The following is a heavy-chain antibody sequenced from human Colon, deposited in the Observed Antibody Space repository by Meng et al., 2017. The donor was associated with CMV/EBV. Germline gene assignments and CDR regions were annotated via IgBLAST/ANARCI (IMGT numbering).Heavy chain of an antibody. CDR2: IYHSGTT. CDR3: AREGDVIVPAAKVDY. CDR1: GGSISSGYF. V-gene: IGHV4-38-2*02. J-gene: IGHJ4*02. D-gene: IGHD2-2*01. Sequence: SETLSLTCTVSGGSISSGYFWGWTRQSPGKGLEWIGSIYHSGTTYYNPSLKSRVTISLDMSKNQFSLKVSSVTAADTAVYYCAREGDVIVPAAKVDYWGQGTLVTVSS.